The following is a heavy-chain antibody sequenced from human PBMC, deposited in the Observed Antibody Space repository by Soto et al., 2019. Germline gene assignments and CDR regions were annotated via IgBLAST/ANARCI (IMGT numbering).Heavy chain of an antibody. CDR3: EGRDDPFHV. V-gene: IGHV3-33*01. CDR2: IWHDGSQK. CDR1: GLTFSNYG. Sequence: QVQLVESGGGVVQPERSLRLSGVATGLTFSNYGIHWVRQAPGRGLEWVAVIWHDGSQKYSADSVRGLFTISRDNSKNTVYLQMNSLRAEDTAVYYCEGRDDPFHVWGQGTMVTVSS. J-gene: IGHJ3*01.